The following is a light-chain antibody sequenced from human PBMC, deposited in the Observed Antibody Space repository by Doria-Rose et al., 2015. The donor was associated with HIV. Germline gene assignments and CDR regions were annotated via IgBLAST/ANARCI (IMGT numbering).Light chain of an antibody. CDR2: LGS. CDR3: MQALQTPYT. CDR1: QSLLHTIGYNY. J-gene: IGKJ2*01. Sequence: EIVLTQSPLSLPVTPGQPASISCRSSQSLLHTIGYNYLDWYLQKPGQSPQLLIYLGSNRASGVPDRFSGSGSGTDFTLKISRVEAEDVGVYYCMQALQTPYTFGQGTKLEIK. V-gene: IGKV2-28*01.